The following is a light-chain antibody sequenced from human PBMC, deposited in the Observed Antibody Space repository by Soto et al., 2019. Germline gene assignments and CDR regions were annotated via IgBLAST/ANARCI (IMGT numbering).Light chain of an antibody. Sequence: QPVLTQPPSASGTPGQRVTISCSGSSSNIGSNYVYWYQQLPGTAPKLLIYRNNQRPSGVPYRFSGSKSGTSASLAISGLLSEDEADYYCAAWDDSLSGPVFGGGTKVTVL. CDR2: RNN. CDR3: AAWDDSLSGPV. V-gene: IGLV1-47*01. CDR1: SSNIGSNY. J-gene: IGLJ2*01.